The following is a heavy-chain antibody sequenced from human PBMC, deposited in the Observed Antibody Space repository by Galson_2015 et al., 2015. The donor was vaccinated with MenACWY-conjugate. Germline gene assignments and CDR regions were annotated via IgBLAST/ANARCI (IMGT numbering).Heavy chain of an antibody. D-gene: IGHD3-9*01. CDR1: GFTFSSYS. V-gene: IGHV3-23*01. CDR2: LSGSGDNT. J-gene: IGHJ2*01. Sequence: SLRLSCAASGFTFSSYSMSWVRQTPVKGLEWVSGLSGSGDNTYYADSVKGRFTISRDNSKNTLYLQMNSLRADDTAVYYCAKDSFERPSTAIWGRGTLVTVSS. CDR3: AKDSFERPSTAI.